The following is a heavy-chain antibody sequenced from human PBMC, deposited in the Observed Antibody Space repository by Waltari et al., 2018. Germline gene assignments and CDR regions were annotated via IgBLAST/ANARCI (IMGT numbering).Heavy chain of an antibody. Sequence: QVQLMESGGGVVKPGRSLRLSCAASGFTFRSNGKHWVPPAPGKGLDWVAVISYDGSNKYYADSVKGRFTISRDNSKNTLYLQMNSLRAEDTAVYYCAAYSSSYDAFDIWGQGTMVTVSS. D-gene: IGHD6-13*01. CDR3: AAYSSSYDAFDI. CDR1: GFTFRSNG. CDR2: ISYDGSNK. V-gene: IGHV3-30*03. J-gene: IGHJ3*02.